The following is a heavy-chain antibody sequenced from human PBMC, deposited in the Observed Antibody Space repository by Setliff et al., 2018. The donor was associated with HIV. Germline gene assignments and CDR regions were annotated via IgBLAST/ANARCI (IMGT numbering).Heavy chain of an antibody. V-gene: IGHV3-72*01. CDR3: LRGLQSGYVGIDS. D-gene: IGHD5-12*01. J-gene: IGHJ4*02. CDR2: SRNKLTGYTT. Sequence: LSLTCSVSGYSITSGYYWGWIRQPPGKGLEWVGRSRNKLTGYTTEYAASVKGRFTISRDDSKNLLYLQMNSLKIEDTAVYYCLRGLQSGYVGIDSWGQGSLVTVSS. CDR1: GYSITSGYY.